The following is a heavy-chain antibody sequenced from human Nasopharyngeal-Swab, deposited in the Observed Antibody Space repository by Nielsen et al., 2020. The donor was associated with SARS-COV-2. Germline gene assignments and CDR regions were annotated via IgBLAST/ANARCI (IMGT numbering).Heavy chain of an antibody. CDR2: ISAYNGNT. D-gene: IGHD6-13*01. CDR3: ARDPQKYSSSWYDY. V-gene: IGHV1-18*01. J-gene: IGHJ4*02. CDR1: GYTFTSYG. Sequence: ASAKVSCKASGYTFTSYGISWVRQAPGQGLEWMGWISAYNGNTNYAQKLQGRVTMTTDTSTSTAYMELRSLRSDDTAVYYCARDPQKYSSSWYDYWGQGTLVTVSS.